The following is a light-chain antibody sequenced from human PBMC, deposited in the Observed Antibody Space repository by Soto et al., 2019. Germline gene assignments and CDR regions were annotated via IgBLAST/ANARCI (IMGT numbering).Light chain of an antibody. CDR1: QSVSSSY. J-gene: IGKJ1*01. Sequence: EIVLTQSPGTLSLSPGERATLSCRASQSVSSSYLAWYQQKPGQAPRLLIYGASSRATGIPDRFSGSGSGTDFNLTISRLEPEDVAVYYCQQYCSSPWTLGEGTKGEIK. CDR2: GAS. CDR3: QQYCSSPWT. V-gene: IGKV3-20*01.